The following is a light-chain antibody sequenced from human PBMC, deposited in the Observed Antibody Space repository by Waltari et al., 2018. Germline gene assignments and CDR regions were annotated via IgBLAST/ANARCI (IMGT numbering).Light chain of an antibody. CDR3: QSYDSSLGGSV. J-gene: IGLJ2*01. CDR1: SSNIGAGYD. Sequence: QSVLTQPPSVSGAPGPRVTISCTGSSSNIGAGYDVNWYQQLPGEAPNLLIYGSPNRPSGVPDRVSGSKSGTSASLAITGLQAEDEADYYCQSYDSSLGGSVFGGGTKLTVL. CDR2: GSP. V-gene: IGLV1-40*01.